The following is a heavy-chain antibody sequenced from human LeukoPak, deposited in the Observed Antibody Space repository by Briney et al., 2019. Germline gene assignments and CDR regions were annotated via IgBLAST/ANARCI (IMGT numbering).Heavy chain of an antibody. V-gene: IGHV3-9*01. CDR3: AKRSGAGTVGYFDC. D-gene: IGHD4-23*01. CDR1: GCTFDDYA. CDR2: ISWNSGTI. Sequence: PGGSLRLSCAASGCTFDDYAMHWVRQAPGKGLEWVSGISWNSGTIYYADSVKRRFTISRDDAKNSLYLQMNSLRPEDTALYYCAKRSGAGTVGYFDCWGQGTLVTVSS. J-gene: IGHJ4*02.